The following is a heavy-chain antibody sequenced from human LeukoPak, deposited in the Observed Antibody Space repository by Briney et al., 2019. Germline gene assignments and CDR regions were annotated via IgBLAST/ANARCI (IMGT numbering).Heavy chain of an antibody. V-gene: IGHV3-30*03. CDR1: GFTFSNFG. D-gene: IGHD2-15*01. CDR3: VYCSGGNCFYAVRGWTY. J-gene: IGHJ4*02. Sequence: GGSLRLSCVASGFTFSNFGMHWVRQAPGKGLEWVTAISYDGITKQYADSVRGRFTISRDNSKNTVYLEMNSLRAEDTAVYYCVYCSGGNCFYAVRGWTYWGQGTLVTVSS. CDR2: ISYDGITK.